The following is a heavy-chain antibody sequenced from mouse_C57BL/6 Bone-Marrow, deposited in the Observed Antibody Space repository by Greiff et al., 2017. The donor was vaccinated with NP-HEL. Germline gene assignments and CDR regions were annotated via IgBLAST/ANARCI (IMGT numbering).Heavy chain of an antibody. D-gene: IGHD1-1*01. CDR1: GFTFSDYG. Sequence: EVKLVESGGGLVKPGGSLKLSCAASGFTFSDYGMHWVRQAPEKGLEWVAYISSGSSTIYYADTVKGRFTISRDNAKNTLFLQMTSLRSEDTAMYYCARGEFYGSSPHAMDYWGQGTSVTVSS. CDR2: ISSGSSTI. J-gene: IGHJ4*01. V-gene: IGHV5-17*01. CDR3: ARGEFYGSSPHAMDY.